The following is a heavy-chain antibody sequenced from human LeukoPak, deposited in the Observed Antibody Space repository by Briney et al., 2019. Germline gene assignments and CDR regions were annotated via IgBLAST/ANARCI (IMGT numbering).Heavy chain of an antibody. Sequence: PSGGSLRLSCAASGFTFSSYAMSWVRQAPGKGLEWVSAISGSGGSTYYADSVKGRFTISRDNSKNTLYLQMNSLRAEDTAVYYCAKVAYSSSRVDYWGQGTLVTVSS. CDR1: GFTFSSYA. CDR3: AKVAYSSSRVDY. D-gene: IGHD6-6*01. J-gene: IGHJ4*02. CDR2: ISGSGGST. V-gene: IGHV3-23*01.